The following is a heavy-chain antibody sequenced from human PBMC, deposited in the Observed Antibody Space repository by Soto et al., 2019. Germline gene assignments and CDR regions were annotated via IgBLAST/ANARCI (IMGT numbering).Heavy chain of an antibody. J-gene: IGHJ6*02. Sequence: QVQLQESGPGLVKPSQTLSLTCTVSDGSVSSGTYYWSWIRQPPGKGLEWIVYIYYSGSTYANPSLKSRVTISRDTSKNQVSLKLSSVTAADTAVYYCARGRLEEIDVRTYYYGMDVWGQGTTVTVSS. CDR2: IYYSGST. V-gene: IGHV4-30-4*01. CDR3: ARGRLEEIDVRTYYYGMDV. D-gene: IGHD2-8*01. CDR1: DGSVSSGTYY.